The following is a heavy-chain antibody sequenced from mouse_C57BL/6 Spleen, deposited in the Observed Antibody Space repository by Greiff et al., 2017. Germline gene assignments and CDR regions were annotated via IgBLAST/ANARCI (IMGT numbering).Heavy chain of an antibody. CDR1: GYTFTIYW. CDR2: IYPGSGST. D-gene: IGHD2-10*02. J-gene: IGHJ3*01. V-gene: IGHV1-55*01. Sequence: QVHVKQPGAELVKPGASVKMSCKASGYTFTIYWITWVKQRPGQGLEWIGDIYPGSGSTNYNEKFKSKATLTVDTSSSTAYMQHSSLTSEDSAVYYCAREGYGNYVFAYWGQGTLVTVSA. CDR3: AREGYGNYVFAY.